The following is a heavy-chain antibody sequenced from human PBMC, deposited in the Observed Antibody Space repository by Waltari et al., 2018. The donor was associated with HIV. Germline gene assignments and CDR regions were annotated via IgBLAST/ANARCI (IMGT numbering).Heavy chain of an antibody. CDR2: LIGGGHDT. J-gene: IGHJ3*01. V-gene: IGHV3-23*01. CDR1: GSTLSDYA. D-gene: IGHD2-8*01. Sequence: LLESGGGLVQPGGSLRLSCAASGSTLSDYALNWVRQAPGKWLEWVSLIGGGHDTYYADSVKGRFTASRDDSKSTLYLQLNSLRAEDTALYFCAKDAFARNGIFDAFDVWGLGTRVTVSS. CDR3: AKDAFARNGIFDAFDV.